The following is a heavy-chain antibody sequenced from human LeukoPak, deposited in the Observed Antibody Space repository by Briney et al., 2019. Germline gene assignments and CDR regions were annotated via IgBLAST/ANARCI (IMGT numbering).Heavy chain of an antibody. CDR1: GYTFTTYG. CDR2: ISAYNGNT. V-gene: IGHV1-18*01. J-gene: IGHJ4*02. CDR3: ARDPLPFYSGYDKGSYY. Sequence: ASVKVSCKASGYTFTTYGISWVRQAPGQGLEWMGWISAYNGNTNYAQNLQGRVTMTTDTSTSTAYMELRSLRSDDTAVNYCARDPLPFYSGYDKGSYYWGQGTLVTVSS. D-gene: IGHD5-12*01.